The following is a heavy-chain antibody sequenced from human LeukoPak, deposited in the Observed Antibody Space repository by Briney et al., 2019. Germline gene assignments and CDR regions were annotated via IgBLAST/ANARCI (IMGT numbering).Heavy chain of an antibody. Sequence: PGGSLRISCSASGFTFSSYAMHWVRQAPGKGPEYVSAISSNGGSTYYADSVKGRFTISRDNSKNTLYLQMSSLRAEDTAVYYCVVYCSSTSCYANFDYWGQGTLVTVSS. CDR2: ISSNGGST. J-gene: IGHJ4*02. D-gene: IGHD2-2*01. CDR3: VVYCSSTSCYANFDY. CDR1: GFTFSSYA. V-gene: IGHV3-64D*09.